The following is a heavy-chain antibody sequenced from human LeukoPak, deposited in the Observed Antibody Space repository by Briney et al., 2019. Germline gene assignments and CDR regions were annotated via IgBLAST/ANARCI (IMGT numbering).Heavy chain of an antibody. CDR3: ARDRKILWFGESIDY. D-gene: IGHD3-10*01. Sequence: ASVKVSCKASGYTFTSYGISWVRQAPGQGLEWMGWISAYNGNTNYAQKLQGRVTMTTDTSTSTAYMELRSLRSDDTAVYYCARDRKILWFGESIDYWGQGTLVTVSS. CDR2: ISAYNGNT. V-gene: IGHV1-18*01. J-gene: IGHJ4*02. CDR1: GYTFTSYG.